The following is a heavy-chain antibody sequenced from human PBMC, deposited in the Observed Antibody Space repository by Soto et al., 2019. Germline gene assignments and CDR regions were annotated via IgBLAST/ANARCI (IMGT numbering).Heavy chain of an antibody. CDR2: ISYDGSNK. CDR1: GFTFSSYG. D-gene: IGHD5-18*01. V-gene: IGHV3-30*18. CDR3: AKAGGRGYSYGFDY. Sequence: VQMVESGGGLVKPGGSLRLSCAASGFTFSSYGMHWVRQAPGKGLEWVAVISYDGSNKYYADSVKGRFTISRDNSKNTLYLQMNSLRAEDTAVYYCAKAGGRGYSYGFDYWGQGTLVTVSS. J-gene: IGHJ4*02.